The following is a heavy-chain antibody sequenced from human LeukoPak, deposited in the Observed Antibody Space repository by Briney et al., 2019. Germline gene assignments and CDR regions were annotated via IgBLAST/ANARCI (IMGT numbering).Heavy chain of an antibody. CDR1: GFTFSSYG. CDR2: IWYDGSNK. J-gene: IGHJ4*02. Sequence: PGGSLRLSCAASGFTFSSYGMHWVRQAPGKGLGGVAVIWYDGSNKYYADSVKGRFTISRDNFKNTLYLQMNSLRAEDTAVYYCARDCTNGVCYGTDFDYWGQGTLVTVSS. D-gene: IGHD2-8*01. V-gene: IGHV3-33*01. CDR3: ARDCTNGVCYGTDFDY.